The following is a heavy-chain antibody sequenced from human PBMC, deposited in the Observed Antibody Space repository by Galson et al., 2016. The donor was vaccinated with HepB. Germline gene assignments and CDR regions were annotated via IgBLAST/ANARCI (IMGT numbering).Heavy chain of an antibody. CDR1: GGFSSYA. CDR3: ARGGYCGGDCYSRPFDY. CDR2: IIPIFGTA. J-gene: IGHJ4*02. V-gene: IGHV1-69*13. D-gene: IGHD2-21*02. Sequence: SVKVSCKAPGGFSSYAFSWVRQAPGQGLEWMGGIIPIFGTANYAQKFQGSVTITADESTSTAYMELGSLRSEDTAVYYCARGGYCGGDCYSRPFDYWGQGTLVTVSS.